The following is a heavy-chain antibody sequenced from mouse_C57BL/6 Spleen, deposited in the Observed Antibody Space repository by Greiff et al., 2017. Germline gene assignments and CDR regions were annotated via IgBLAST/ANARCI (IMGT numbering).Heavy chain of an antibody. D-gene: IGHD1-1*01. CDR3: ARGYYYGRYWYFDV. J-gene: IGHJ1*03. Sequence: VQLKESGPELVKPGASVKISCKASGYSFTDYNMNWVKQSNGKSLEWIGVINPNYGTTSYNQKFKGKATLTVDQSSSTAYMQLNSLTSEDSAVYYCARGYYYGRYWYFDVWGTGTTVTVSS. V-gene: IGHV1-39*01. CDR1: GYSFTDYN. CDR2: INPNYGTT.